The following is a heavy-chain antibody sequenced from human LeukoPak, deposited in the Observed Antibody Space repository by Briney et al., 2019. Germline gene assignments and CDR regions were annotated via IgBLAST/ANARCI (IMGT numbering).Heavy chain of an antibody. D-gene: IGHD4-17*01. CDR2: KNT. CDR3: AGEGDYGDYSKSFYYMDV. J-gene: IGHJ6*03. Sequence: PSETLSLTCTVSGGYIGSYYWSWIRQPAGKGLEWIGRKNTDYNPSLKSRVSMSADMSTRQFSLRLTSVTAADTAVYYCAGEGDYGDYSKSFYYMDVWGKGTTVTVSS. V-gene: IGHV4-4*07. CDR1: GGYIGSYY.